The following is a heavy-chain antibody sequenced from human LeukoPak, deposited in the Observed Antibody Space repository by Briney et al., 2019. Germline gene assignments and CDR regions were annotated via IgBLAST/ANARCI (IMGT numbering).Heavy chain of an antibody. V-gene: IGHV1-46*01. CDR1: GYTFTSYG. CDR3: ARLYQGYSSSPDDY. D-gene: IGHD6-6*01. J-gene: IGHJ4*02. Sequence: ASVKVSCKASGYTFTSYGISWERQAPGQGLEWMGIINPSGGSTSYAQKFQGRVTMTRDMSTSTAYMELSSLRSEDTAVYYCARLYQGYSSSPDDYWGQGTLVTVSS. CDR2: INPSGGST.